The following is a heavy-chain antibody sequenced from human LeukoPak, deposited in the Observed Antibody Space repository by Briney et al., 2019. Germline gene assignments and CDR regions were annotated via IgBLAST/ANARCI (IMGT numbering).Heavy chain of an antibody. CDR1: GFTFSAYA. J-gene: IGHJ6*02. V-gene: IGHV3-23*05. D-gene: IGHD3-10*02. CDR2: IGSDNKT. CDR3: TRHLHYYVAMDV. Sequence: GGSLRLSCDASGFTFSAYAMTWVRQAPGQGLEWVSSIGSDNKTHYSESVKARIAISRDNSKRMLFITLHSLRAEDTALYFCTRHLHYYVAMDVWGQGTTVTVSS.